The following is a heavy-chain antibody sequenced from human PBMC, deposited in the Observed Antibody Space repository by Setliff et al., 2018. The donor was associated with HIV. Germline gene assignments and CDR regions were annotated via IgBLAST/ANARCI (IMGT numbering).Heavy chain of an antibody. CDR2: IYYSGST. CDR3: AQLGMVDDFDY. Sequence: SETLSLTCTVSGDSVSSRSYYWSWIRQPPGKGLEWIGYIYYSGSTNYNPSLKSRVTISVDTSKNHFSLKLRSVTAADTAVYYCAQLGMVDDFDYWGQGIPVTVSS. V-gene: IGHV4-61*03. D-gene: IGHD1-1*01. J-gene: IGHJ4*02. CDR1: GDSVSSRSYY.